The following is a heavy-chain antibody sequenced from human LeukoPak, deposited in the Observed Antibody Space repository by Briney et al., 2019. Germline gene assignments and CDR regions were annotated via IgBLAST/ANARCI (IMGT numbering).Heavy chain of an antibody. V-gene: IGHV1-18*04. Sequence: ASVKVSCKASGYTSTSYGISWVRQAPGQRLEWMGWISAYNGNTNYAQKLQGRVTMTTDTSTSTAYMELRSLRSDDTAVYYCASSGYFDWLLSLDYWGQGTLVTVSS. J-gene: IGHJ4*02. CDR1: GYTSTSYG. CDR3: ASSGYFDWLLSLDY. D-gene: IGHD3-9*01. CDR2: ISAYNGNT.